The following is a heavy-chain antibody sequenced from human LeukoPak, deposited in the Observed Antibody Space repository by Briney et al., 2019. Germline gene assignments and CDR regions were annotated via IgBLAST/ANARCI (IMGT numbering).Heavy chain of an antibody. CDR3: ARGRSGYSSSWRFDP. D-gene: IGHD6-13*01. J-gene: IGHJ5*02. Sequence: SETLSLTCAVYGGSFSGYYWSWIRQPPGKGLEWIGEINHSGSTNYNPSLKSRVTISVDTSKNQFSLKLSSVTAADTAVYYCARGRSGYSSSWRFDPWGQGTLVTVSS. CDR1: GGSFSGYY. CDR2: INHSGST. V-gene: IGHV4-34*01.